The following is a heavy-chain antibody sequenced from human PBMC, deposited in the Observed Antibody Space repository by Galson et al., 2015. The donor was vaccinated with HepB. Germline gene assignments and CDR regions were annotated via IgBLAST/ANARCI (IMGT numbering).Heavy chain of an antibody. J-gene: IGHJ4*02. Sequence: SLRLSCAASGFTFSSYAMSWVRQAPGKGLEWVSAISGSGGSTYYADSVKGRFTISRDNSKNTLYLQMNSLRAEGTAVYYCAKGGVVVAATPDYWGQGTLVTVSS. CDR2: ISGSGGST. V-gene: IGHV3-23*01. CDR3: AKGGVVVAATPDY. D-gene: IGHD2-15*01. CDR1: GFTFSSYA.